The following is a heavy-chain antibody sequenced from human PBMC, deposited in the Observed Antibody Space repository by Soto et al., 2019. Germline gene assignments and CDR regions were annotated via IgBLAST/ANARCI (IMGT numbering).Heavy chain of an antibody. Sequence: PGGSLRLSCAAPGFTFSTYAMSWVRQAPGKGLEWVSGITRAGGSTYYADSVRGRFTISRDNSKDTLYLQMNSLRAEDTAIYYCARDPGGCANGVCYFVGWGQGTLVTVSS. D-gene: IGHD2-8*01. CDR2: ITRAGGST. CDR1: GFTFSTYA. J-gene: IGHJ4*02. V-gene: IGHV3-23*01. CDR3: ARDPGGCANGVCYFVG.